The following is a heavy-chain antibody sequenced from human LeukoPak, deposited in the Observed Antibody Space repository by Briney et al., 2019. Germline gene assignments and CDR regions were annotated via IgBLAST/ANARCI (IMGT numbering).Heavy chain of an antibody. D-gene: IGHD2-2*01. Sequence: GGSLRLSCAASGFTFTKYAMSWVRQAPGKGLEWVSAISGSGGSTYYADSVKGRFTISRDNSKNTLYLQMNSLRAEDTAVYYCAKGSTSPDWFDPWGQGTLVTVSS. J-gene: IGHJ5*02. V-gene: IGHV3-23*01. CDR2: ISGSGGST. CDR1: GFTFTKYA. CDR3: AKGSTSPDWFDP.